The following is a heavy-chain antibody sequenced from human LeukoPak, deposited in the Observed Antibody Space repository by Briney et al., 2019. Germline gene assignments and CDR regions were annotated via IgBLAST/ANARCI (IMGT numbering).Heavy chain of an antibody. D-gene: IGHD2-21*02. CDR1: GGSFSGYY. CDR2: INHSGST. Sequence: SETLSLTCAVYGGSFSGYYWSWIRQPPGKGLEWIGEINHSGSTNYNPSLKSRVTMSVDTSKNQFSLKLSSVTAADTAVYYCARVTYCGGDCYSGDYYYGMDVWGQGTTVTVSS. J-gene: IGHJ6*02. CDR3: ARVTYCGGDCYSGDYYYGMDV. V-gene: IGHV4-34*01.